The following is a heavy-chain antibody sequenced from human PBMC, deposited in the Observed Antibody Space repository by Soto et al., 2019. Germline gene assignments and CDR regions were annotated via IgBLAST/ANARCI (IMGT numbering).Heavy chain of an antibody. CDR3: ASLSLAAAGAPFDY. V-gene: IGHV3-30-3*01. CDR2: ISYDGSNK. J-gene: IGHJ4*02. Sequence: ESWGGVVQPGRSLRLSCAASGFTFSSYAMHWVRQAPGKGLEWVAVISYDGSNKYYADSVKGRFTISRDNSKNTLYLQMNSLRAEDTAVYYCASLSLAAAGAPFDYWGQGTLVTVSS. D-gene: IGHD6-13*01. CDR1: GFTFSSYA.